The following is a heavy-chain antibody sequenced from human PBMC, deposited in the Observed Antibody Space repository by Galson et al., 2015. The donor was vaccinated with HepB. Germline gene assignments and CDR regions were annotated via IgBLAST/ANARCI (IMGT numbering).Heavy chain of an antibody. CDR1: GYAFTAYY. CDR3: AKERGADNWYFQP. V-gene: IGHV1-2*06. J-gene: IGHJ1*01. Sequence: SCKASGYAFTAYYMHWVRQAPGQGLEWMGRINPNSGGTDHAQKFQGRVTMTRDTSNTTAYMELSSLTSDDTAVYYCAKERGADNWYFQPWGQGSLVTVSS. D-gene: IGHD5-24*01. CDR2: INPNSGGT.